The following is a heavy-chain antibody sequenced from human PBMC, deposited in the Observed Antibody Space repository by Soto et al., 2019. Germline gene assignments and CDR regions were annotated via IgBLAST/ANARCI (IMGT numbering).Heavy chain of an antibody. CDR2: ISSDGNHK. J-gene: IGHJ4*02. D-gene: IGHD1-1*01. V-gene: IGHV3-30*09. CDR3: ARWEQPLFDY. Sequence: QVQLVESGGGVVQPGRSLRLSCAASGFSVSAYTVHWVRQAPGKGLEWVAVISSDGNHKYYTDSVKGRFAISRDTSTNTVFLQMSSLGPEDTAVYRCARWEQPLFDYWGQGTLVTVSS. CDR1: GFSVSAYT.